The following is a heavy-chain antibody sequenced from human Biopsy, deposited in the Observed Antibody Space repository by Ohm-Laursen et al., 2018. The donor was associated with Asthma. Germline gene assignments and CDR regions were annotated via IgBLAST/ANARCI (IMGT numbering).Heavy chain of an antibody. Sequence: ASVEGSFKASGYNFISFAIHLVRQAPGQRLEWMGWVNTSNGDTKYSQKFQGRVTITRDTSVCTAYMELRSLRSENTATYYCARTYYDFLTGQVKDVFSVWGQGTMVTVSS. V-gene: IGHV1-3*04. CDR2: VNTSNGDT. CDR1: GYNFISFA. CDR3: ARTYYDFLTGQVKDVFSV. J-gene: IGHJ3*01. D-gene: IGHD3-9*01.